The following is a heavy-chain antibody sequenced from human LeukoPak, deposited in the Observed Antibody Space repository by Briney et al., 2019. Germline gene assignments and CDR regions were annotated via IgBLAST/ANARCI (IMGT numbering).Heavy chain of an antibody. D-gene: IGHD2-8*01. J-gene: IGHJ4*02. Sequence: GSSVKVSCKASGGTFSSYAISWVRQAPVQGLEWMGGIIPIFGTANYAQKLQGRVTITADESTDTAYMELSSLRSEDTAVYYCARWYCTNGVCRDYWGQGTLVTVSS. V-gene: IGHV1-69*01. CDR1: GGTFSSYA. CDR3: ARWYCTNGVCRDY. CDR2: IIPIFGTA.